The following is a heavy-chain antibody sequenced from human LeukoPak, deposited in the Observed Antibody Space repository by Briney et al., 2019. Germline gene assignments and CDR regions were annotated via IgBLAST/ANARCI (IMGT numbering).Heavy chain of an antibody. D-gene: IGHD1-26*01. CDR3: ARGVGIYYVPTLDF. V-gene: IGHV3-NL1*01. CDR2: IYSCSST. Sequence: GRSLRLSCAASGFTFSSYGMHCLRQARGRGREGVSDIYSCSSTHYADSVKGRFTITRHNSKHTLYLQMNSLRAEDTAVYYCARGVGIYYVPTLDFWGQGTVVSVST. CDR1: GFTFSSYG. J-gene: IGHJ4*02.